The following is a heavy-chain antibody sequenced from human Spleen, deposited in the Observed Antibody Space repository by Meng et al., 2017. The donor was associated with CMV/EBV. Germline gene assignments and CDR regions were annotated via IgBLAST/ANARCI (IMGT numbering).Heavy chain of an antibody. D-gene: IGHD6-19*01. CDR2: ILPIFGTT. Sequence: GGTFRSNVISGGRQAPGQGLEWMGAILPIFGTTNYAQNFQGSLTISTDDSMTTAYMELNSLRSEDTALYYCATGDSSGWYQFSWFDPWGQGTLVTVSS. J-gene: IGHJ5*02. CDR1: GGTFRSNV. CDR3: ATGDSSGWYQFSWFDP. V-gene: IGHV1-69*05.